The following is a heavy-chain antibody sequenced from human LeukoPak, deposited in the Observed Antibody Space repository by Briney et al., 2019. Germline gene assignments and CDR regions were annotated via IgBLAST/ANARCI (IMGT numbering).Heavy chain of an antibody. V-gene: IGHV4-34*01. J-gene: IGHJ4*02. CDR1: GGSFSGYY. D-gene: IGHD3-3*01. CDR3: ARGGVFYDFWSGSADY. Sequence: KPSQTLSLTCAVYGGSFSGYYWSWIRQPPGKGLEWIGEINHSGSTNYNPSLKSRVTISVDTSKNQFSLKLSSVTAADTAVYYCARGGVFYDFWSGSADYWGQGTLVTVSS. CDR2: INHSGST.